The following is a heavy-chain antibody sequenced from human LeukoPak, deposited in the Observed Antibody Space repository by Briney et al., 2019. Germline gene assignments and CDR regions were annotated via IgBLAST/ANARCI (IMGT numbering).Heavy chain of an antibody. CDR1: GFTFSSYA. J-gene: IGHJ6*03. D-gene: IGHD4-11*01. Sequence: GGSLRLSCAASGFTFSSYAMSWVRQAPGKGLEWVSAISGSGGSTYYADSVKGRFTISRDNSKNTLYLQMNSLRAEDTAVYYCAKGLHDYSNYGPPRYYYYMDVWGKGTTVTVSS. CDR3: AKGLHDYSNYGPPRYYYYMDV. V-gene: IGHV3-23*01. CDR2: ISGSGGST.